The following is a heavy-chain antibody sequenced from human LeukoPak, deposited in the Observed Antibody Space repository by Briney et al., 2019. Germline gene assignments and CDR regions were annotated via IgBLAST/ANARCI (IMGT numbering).Heavy chain of an antibody. Sequence: GGSLRLSCAAPGFTFSSYALSWVRQAPGKGLEWVSAISGSGGSTYYADSVKGRFTISRDNSKNTLYLQMNSLRAEDTAVYYCAKDGYGSGTQPGDYWGQGTLVTVSS. CDR3: AKDGYGSGTQPGDY. D-gene: IGHD3-10*01. CDR2: ISGSGGST. J-gene: IGHJ4*02. V-gene: IGHV3-23*01. CDR1: GFTFSSYA.